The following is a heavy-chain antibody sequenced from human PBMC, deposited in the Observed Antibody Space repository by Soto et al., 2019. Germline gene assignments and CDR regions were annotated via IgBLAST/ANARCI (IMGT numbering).Heavy chain of an antibody. CDR3: ARELELLDYFDY. CDR2: INHSGST. V-gene: IGHV4-34*01. J-gene: IGHJ4*02. Sequence: SETLSLTCAVYGGSFSGYYWSWIRQPPGKGLEWIGEINHSGSTNYNPSLKSRVTVSVDTSKNQFSLKLSSVTAADTAVYYCARELELLDYFDYWGQGTLVTVSS. D-gene: IGHD1-7*01. CDR1: GGSFSGYY.